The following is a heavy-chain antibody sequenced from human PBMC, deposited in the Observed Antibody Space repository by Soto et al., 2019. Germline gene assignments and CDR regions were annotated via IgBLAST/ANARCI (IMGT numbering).Heavy chain of an antibody. J-gene: IGHJ3*02. CDR2: IGTAGDT. CDR3: AKDLRGVYGLDAFDI. CDR1: GFTFSSYD. Sequence: GGSLRLSCAASGFTFSSYDMHWVRQATGKGLEWVSAIGTAGDTYYPGSVKGRFTISRENAKNSLYLQMNSLRAGDTAVYYCAKDLRGVYGLDAFDIWGQGTMVTVSS. V-gene: IGHV3-13*01. D-gene: IGHD3-10*01.